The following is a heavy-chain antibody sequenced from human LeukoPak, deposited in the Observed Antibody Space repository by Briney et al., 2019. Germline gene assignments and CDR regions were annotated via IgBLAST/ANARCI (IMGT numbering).Heavy chain of an antibody. V-gene: IGHV4-38-2*01. D-gene: IGHD5-18*01. CDR1: GYSISSGYY. CDR2: IYHSGST. CDR3: ARSYSYGLSFDY. J-gene: IGHJ4*02. Sequence: EPSETLSLTCAVSGYSISSGYYWGWIRQPPGKGLEWIGSIYHSGSTYYNPSIKSRVTISVDTSKNQFSLKLSSVTAADTAVYYCARSYSYGLSFDYWGQGTLVTVSS.